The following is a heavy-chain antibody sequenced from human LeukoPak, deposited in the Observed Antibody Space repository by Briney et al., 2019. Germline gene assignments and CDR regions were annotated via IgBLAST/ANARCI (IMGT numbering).Heavy chain of an antibody. CDR1: GYTFSDYD. Sequence: ASVKVSCKASGYTFSDYDINWVRQATGQGLEWMGWINPNRGNAGYAQKFQGRVTMTRNTSISTAYMELSSLRSEDTAVYYCARALAWGGSSYSYYYMDVWDKGTTVTVSS. D-gene: IGHD1-26*01. CDR3: ARALAWGGSSYSYYYMDV. J-gene: IGHJ6*03. V-gene: IGHV1-8*01. CDR2: INPNRGNA.